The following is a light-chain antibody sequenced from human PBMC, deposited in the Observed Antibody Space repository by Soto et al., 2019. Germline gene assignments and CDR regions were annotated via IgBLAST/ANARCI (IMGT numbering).Light chain of an antibody. Sequence: QSALTQPPSASGSPGQSVTISCTGTSSDVGTYNYVSWHQQHPGKAPKLLIYEVSKRPSGVPDRFSGSKSDNTASLTVSGLQAEHEADYYCISYARSDTYVFGTGTKVTVL. CDR1: SSDVGTYNY. CDR2: EVS. J-gene: IGLJ1*01. CDR3: ISYARSDTYV. V-gene: IGLV2-8*01.